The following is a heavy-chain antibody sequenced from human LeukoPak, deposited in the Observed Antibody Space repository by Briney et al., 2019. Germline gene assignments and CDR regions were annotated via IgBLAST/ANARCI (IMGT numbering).Heavy chain of an antibody. Sequence: PGRSPRLSCAASGFTLDVYAMQCVRRAPGEGLEWVSGICWNSGSMGYADSVKGRFTISRDNAKNTLYLQMNSLRAEDTAMYYCAKEEVATLDYYYYGMDVWGQGTTVTVSS. D-gene: IGHD5-12*01. CDR2: ICWNSGSM. J-gene: IGHJ6*02. CDR1: GFTLDVYA. V-gene: IGHV3-9*01. CDR3: AKEEVATLDYYYYGMDV.